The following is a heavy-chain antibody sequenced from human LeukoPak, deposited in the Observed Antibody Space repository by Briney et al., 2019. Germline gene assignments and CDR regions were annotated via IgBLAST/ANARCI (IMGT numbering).Heavy chain of an antibody. CDR1: GGSISSDSYQ. J-gene: IGHJ2*01. CDR3: ARLYTTTWYRYFDL. V-gene: IGHV4-39*01. D-gene: IGHD2-2*02. CDR2: ISHTDTT. Sequence: SQTLSLTCIVSGGSISSDSYQWGWIRQPPGEGLEWVASISHTDTTYYNLSLRSRVTISIDTSKNQFSLKLSSVTAADTAVYYCARLYTTTWYRYFDLWGRGTPVTVSS.